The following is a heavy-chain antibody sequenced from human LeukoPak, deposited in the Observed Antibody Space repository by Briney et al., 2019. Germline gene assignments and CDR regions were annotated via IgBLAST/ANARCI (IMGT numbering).Heavy chain of an antibody. D-gene: IGHD5-18*01. CDR1: GGSISSYY. CDR2: IYYSGST. CDR3: ARCDVDTAMVTTYDY. Sequence: SETLSLTCTVSGGSISSYYWSWIRQPPGKGLEWIGYIYYSGSTNYNPSLKSRVTISVDTSKNQFSLKLSSVTAADTAVYYCARCDVDTAMVTTYDYWGQGTLVTVSS. J-gene: IGHJ4*02. V-gene: IGHV4-59*12.